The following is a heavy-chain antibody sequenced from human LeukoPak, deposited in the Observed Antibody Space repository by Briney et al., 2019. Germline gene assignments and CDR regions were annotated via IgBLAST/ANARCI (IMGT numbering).Heavy chain of an antibody. CDR1: GFTFSDYA. J-gene: IGHJ4*02. Sequence: GGSLRLSCAASGFTFSDYAMSWVRQAPGEGLEWVSSISGGGGSTYYADSVKGRFTLSRDNSKNTLYLQMNSLRVDDTAVYYCAKKGCTGTTCYLNSWGQGTLLTVSS. V-gene: IGHV3-23*01. D-gene: IGHD2-2*01. CDR2: ISGGGGST. CDR3: AKKGCTGTTCYLNS.